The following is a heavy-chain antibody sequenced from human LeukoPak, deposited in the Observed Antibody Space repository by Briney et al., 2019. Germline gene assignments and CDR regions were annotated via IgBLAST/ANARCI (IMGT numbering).Heavy chain of an antibody. CDR3: ARGGFHHGFDF. J-gene: IGHJ3*01. V-gene: IGHV1-2*02. CDR1: GYTFRDYY. CDR2: IDPKSGGP. Sequence: GASVKASCKASGYTFRDYYMHWVRQAPGQGLEWMGWIDPKSGGPNYAQKFQGRVTLTSDTSISTSYMELSRLTSDDTAVYYCARGGFHHGFDFWGQGTVVTVSS.